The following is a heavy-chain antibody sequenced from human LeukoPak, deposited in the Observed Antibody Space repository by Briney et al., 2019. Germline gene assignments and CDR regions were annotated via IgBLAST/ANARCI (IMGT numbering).Heavy chain of an antibody. D-gene: IGHD3-9*01. V-gene: IGHV4-34*01. Sequence: SETLSLTCAVYGGSFSGYYWSWIRQPPGKGLEWIGEINHSGSTNYNPSLKSRVTISVDTSKNQFSLKLSSATAADTAVYYCARDGYYDILTGYGYYGMDVWGQGTTVTVSS. CDR2: INHSGST. J-gene: IGHJ6*02. CDR1: GGSFSGYY. CDR3: ARDGYYDILTGYGYYGMDV.